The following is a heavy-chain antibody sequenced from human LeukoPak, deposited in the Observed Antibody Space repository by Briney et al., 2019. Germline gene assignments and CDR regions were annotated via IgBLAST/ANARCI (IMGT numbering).Heavy chain of an antibody. CDR2: INHSGST. D-gene: IGHD3-10*01. Sequence: SETLSLTCAVYGGSFSGYYWSWIRQPPGKGLEWIGEINHSGSTNYNPSLKSRVTISVDTSKNQFSLKLSSVTAADTAVYYCARGVYPYYYGSGSYELWGQGTLVTVSS. J-gene: IGHJ4*02. V-gene: IGHV4-34*01. CDR3: ARGVYPYYYGSGSYEL. CDR1: GGSFSGYY.